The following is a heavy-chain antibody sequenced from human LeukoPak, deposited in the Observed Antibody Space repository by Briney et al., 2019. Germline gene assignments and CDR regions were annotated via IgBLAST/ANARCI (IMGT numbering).Heavy chain of an antibody. CDR2: ISSSSTTV. V-gene: IGHV3-48*01. J-gene: IGHJ3*02. CDR3: AKHVSGLRAFDI. CDR1: GFTFSSYS. D-gene: IGHD2-21*01. Sequence: GGSLRLSCAASGFTFSSYSMNWVRQAPGKGLEWISYISSSSTTVYYADSVKGRFTISRDNAKNSLYLEMNSLRAEDTAVYYCAKHVSGLRAFDIWGQGTMVTVSS.